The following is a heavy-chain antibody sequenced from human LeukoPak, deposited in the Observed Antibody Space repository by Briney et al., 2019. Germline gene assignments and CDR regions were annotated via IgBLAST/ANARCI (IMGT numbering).Heavy chain of an antibody. J-gene: IGHJ6*02. D-gene: IGHD6-13*01. Sequence: PSETLSLTCTVSGGSTSSYYWSWIRQPPGKGLGWIGYIYYSGSTNYNPSLTSRVTISVDTSKNQFSLKLSSVTAADTAVYYCARDRGSSWYDDYYYGMDVWGQGTTVTVSS. CDR3: ARDRGSSWYDDYYYGMDV. CDR1: GGSTSSYY. CDR2: IYYSGST. V-gene: IGHV4-59*01.